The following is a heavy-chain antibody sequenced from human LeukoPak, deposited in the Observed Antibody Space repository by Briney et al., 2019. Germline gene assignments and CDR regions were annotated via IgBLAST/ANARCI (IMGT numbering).Heavy chain of an antibody. CDR2: IYSDGRT. CDR1: GFTVSSSH. Sequence: GGSLRLSCAASGFTVSSSHLTWVRQAPGKGLEWVSLIYSDGRTYYADSVRDGFTISRDNSKNTLYLQMNSLRVEDTAVFYCVRPKHSSTSWLHYGMDVWGQGTTVTVSS. CDR3: VRPKHSSTSWLHYGMDV. J-gene: IGHJ6*02. V-gene: IGHV3-66*04. D-gene: IGHD2-2*01.